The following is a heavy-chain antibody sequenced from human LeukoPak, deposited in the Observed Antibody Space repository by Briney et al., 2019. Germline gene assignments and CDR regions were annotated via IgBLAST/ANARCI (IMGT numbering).Heavy chain of an antibody. D-gene: IGHD3-22*01. CDR3: ARGSGRRYYYDSSGDFDY. Sequence: SETLSLTCTVSGGSISSYYWSWIRQPPGKGLEWIGYIYYSGSTNYNPSLKSRVTISVDTSKNQFSLKLSSVTAADTAVYYCARGSGRRYYYDSSGDFDYWGQGTLVTVSP. V-gene: IGHV4-59*01. CDR2: IYYSGST. CDR1: GGSISSYY. J-gene: IGHJ4*02.